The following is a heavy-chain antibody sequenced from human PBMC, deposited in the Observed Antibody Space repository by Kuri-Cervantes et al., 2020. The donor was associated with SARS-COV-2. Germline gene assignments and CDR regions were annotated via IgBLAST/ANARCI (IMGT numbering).Heavy chain of an antibody. CDR3: ARAPMTNSFDF. CDR1: GFTFSSYE. D-gene: IGHD4-11*01. CDR2: ISSSGSTI. J-gene: IGHJ4*02. Sequence: GESLKISCAASGFTFSSYEMNWVRQAPGKGLEWVSYISSSGSTIYYADSVKGRFTISRDNAKNSLFLQMHSLTAEDTAVYYCARAPMTNSFDFWGQGTLVTVSS. V-gene: IGHV3-48*03.